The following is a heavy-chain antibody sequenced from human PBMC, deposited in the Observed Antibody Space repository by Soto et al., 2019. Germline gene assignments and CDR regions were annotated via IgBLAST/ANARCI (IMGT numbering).Heavy chain of an antibody. J-gene: IGHJ5*02. V-gene: IGHV1-3*01. CDR2: INAGNGNT. CDR1: GYTFTSYA. Sequence: ASVKVSCKASGYTFTSYAMHWVRQAPGQRLEWMGWINAGNGNTKYSQKFQGRVTITRDTSASTAYMELSSLRSEDTAVYYCARDHRWYYYDSSGSQGFDPWGQGTLVTVSS. CDR3: ARDHRWYYYDSSGSQGFDP. D-gene: IGHD3-22*01.